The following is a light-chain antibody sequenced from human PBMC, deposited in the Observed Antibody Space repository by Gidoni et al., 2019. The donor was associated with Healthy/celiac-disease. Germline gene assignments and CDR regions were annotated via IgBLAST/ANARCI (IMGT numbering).Light chain of an antibody. J-gene: IGKJ1*01. CDR2: WAS. CDR3: QQYYSTPLT. CDR1: QSVLYSSNNKNY. V-gene: IGKV4-1*01. Sequence: DIGMTQSPDSLAVSLGERATINCKASQSVLYSSNNKNYLAWYQKKPGQPPKLLIYWASTRESGVPDRFSGSGSGTDFTLTISSLQAEDVAVYYCQQYYSTPLTFGQGTKVEIK.